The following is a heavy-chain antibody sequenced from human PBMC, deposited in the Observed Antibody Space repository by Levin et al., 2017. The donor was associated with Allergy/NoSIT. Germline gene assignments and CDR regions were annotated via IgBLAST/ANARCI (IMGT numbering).Heavy chain of an antibody. Sequence: PGGSLRLSCAASGFTFSSYAMSWVRQAPGKGLEWVSVISGSGGSTAYADSVKGRFTISRDNSKNTLYLQMNSLRAEDTAVYYCAKDELWSRSYFDYWGQGTLVSVSS. J-gene: IGHJ4*02. CDR2: ISGSGGST. CDR3: AKDELWSRSYFDY. CDR1: GFTFSSYA. D-gene: IGHD5-18*01. V-gene: IGHV3-23*01.